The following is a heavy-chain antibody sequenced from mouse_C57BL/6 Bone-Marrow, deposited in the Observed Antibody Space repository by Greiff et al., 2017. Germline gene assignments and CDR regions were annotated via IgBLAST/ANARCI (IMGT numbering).Heavy chain of an antibody. D-gene: IGHD2-3*01. CDR1: GFTFSSYA. CDR2: ISDGGSYT. CDR3: ARDPRWLLLDY. Sequence: EVQLVESGGGLVKPGGSLKLSCAASGFTFSSYAMSWVRQTPEKRLEWVATISDGGSYTNYPDNVKGRFTISRDNAKNNLYLQMSHLKSEDTAMYYCARDPRWLLLDYWGQGTTLTVSS. V-gene: IGHV5-4*01. J-gene: IGHJ2*01.